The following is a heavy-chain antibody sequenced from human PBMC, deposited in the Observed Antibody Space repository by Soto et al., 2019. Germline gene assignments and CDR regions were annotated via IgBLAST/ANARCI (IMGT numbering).Heavy chain of an antibody. CDR3: ARGGGYELFDY. CDR1: GGTFSSYA. V-gene: IGHV1-69*13. D-gene: IGHD5-12*01. CDR2: IIPIFGTA. Sequence: RASVKVSCKASGGTFSSYAISWVRQAPGQGLEWMGGIIPIFGTANYAQKFQGRVTITADESTSTAYMELSSLRSEDTAVYYCARGGGYELFDYWGQGTLVTVSS. J-gene: IGHJ4*02.